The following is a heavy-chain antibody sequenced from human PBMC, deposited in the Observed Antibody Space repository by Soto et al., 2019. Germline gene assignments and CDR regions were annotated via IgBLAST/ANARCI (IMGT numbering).Heavy chain of an antibody. J-gene: IGHJ4*02. Sequence: QIPLVQSGAEVRKPGASVKVSCKASGYTFKSYGISWVRQTAGQGLEWLGWISAYNGDTKYAKNLQGRVSLTTDATTSSAYMELRSLRSDDTAVYYCARYFWSGQLPYYFDYWGQGTLVTVSS. V-gene: IGHV1-18*01. CDR2: ISAYNGDT. CDR3: ARYFWSGQLPYYFDY. D-gene: IGHD3-3*01. CDR1: GYTFKSYG.